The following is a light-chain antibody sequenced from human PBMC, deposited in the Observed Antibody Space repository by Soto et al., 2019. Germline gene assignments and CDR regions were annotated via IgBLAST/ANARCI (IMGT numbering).Light chain of an antibody. CDR1: QSVSSN. CDR3: QQYNNWPWT. J-gene: IGKJ1*01. CDR2: GAS. V-gene: IGKV3-15*01. Sequence: EIVMTQFPATLSVSPGERATLSCRASQSVSSNLAWYQRKPGQAPRLLIYGASTRATGIPARFSGSGSGTEFTLTISSLQSEDFAVYYCQQYNNWPWTFGQGTKVDIK.